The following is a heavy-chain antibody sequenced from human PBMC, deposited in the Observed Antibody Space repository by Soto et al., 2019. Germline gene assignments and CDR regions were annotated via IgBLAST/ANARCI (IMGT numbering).Heavy chain of an antibody. J-gene: IGHJ4*02. CDR3: ARGLVGSTTAFDY. CDR1: GLTVSRSY. D-gene: IGHD1-26*01. Sequence: AGGSLRLSCAASGLTVSRSYMSWVRQAPGKGLEWVSSIYTPGSTYYADSVKGRFTISRDNSKNTVYLQMNSLRVEDTAVYYCARGLVGSTTAFDYWGQGSLVTVSS. V-gene: IGHV3-53*01. CDR2: IYTPGST.